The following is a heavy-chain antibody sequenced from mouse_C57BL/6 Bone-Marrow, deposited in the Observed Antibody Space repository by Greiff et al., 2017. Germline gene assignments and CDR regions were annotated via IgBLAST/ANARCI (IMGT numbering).Heavy chain of an antibody. V-gene: IGHV1-64*01. Sequence: QVQLQQPGAELVKPGASVKLSCKASGYTFTSYWMHWVKQRPGQGLEWIGMIHPNSGSTNYNEKFKSKATLTVDKSSSTAYMQLSSLTSEDSAVYYCARRWLGRRFAYWGQGTLVTGSA. J-gene: IGHJ3*01. CDR2: IHPNSGST. CDR3: ARRWLGRRFAY. D-gene: IGHD2-2*01. CDR1: GYTFTSYW.